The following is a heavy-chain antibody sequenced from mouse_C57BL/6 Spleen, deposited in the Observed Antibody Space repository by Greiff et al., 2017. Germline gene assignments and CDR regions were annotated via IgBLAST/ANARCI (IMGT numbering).Heavy chain of an antibody. D-gene: IGHD2-4*01. Sequence: DVHLVESEGGLVQPGSSMKLSCTASGFTFSDYYMAWVRQVPEKGLEWVANINYDGSSTYYLDSLKSRFIISRDNAKNILYLQMSSLKSEDTATYYCARDGYDYDGGYYFDYWGQGTTLTVSS. CDR3: ARDGYDYDGGYYFDY. CDR2: INYDGSST. J-gene: IGHJ2*01. V-gene: IGHV5-16*01. CDR1: GFTFSDYY.